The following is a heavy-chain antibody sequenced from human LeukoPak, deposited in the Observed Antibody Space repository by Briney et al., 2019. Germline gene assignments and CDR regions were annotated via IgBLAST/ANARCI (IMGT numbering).Heavy chain of an antibody. CDR2: INTSGGTT. CDR1: GFTFSGSA. Sequence: HSGGSLRLSCAASGFTFSGSALSWVRQAPRKGLEWVSSINTSGGTTYYADSVKGRFTIPRDNSKNTVYLQMNSLRAEDTAVYYCAKGDGYNYDNWFDPWGQGTLVSVSS. J-gene: IGHJ5*02. V-gene: IGHV3-23*01. D-gene: IGHD5-24*01. CDR3: AKGDGYNYDNWFDP.